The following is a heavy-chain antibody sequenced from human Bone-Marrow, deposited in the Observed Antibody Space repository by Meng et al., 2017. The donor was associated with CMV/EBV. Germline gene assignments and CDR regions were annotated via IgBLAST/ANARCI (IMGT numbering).Heavy chain of an antibody. CDR3: ARETSVPIVGSTGYYYYGMDV. CDR1: GYTFTGYY. J-gene: IGHJ6*02. V-gene: IGHV1-2*02. D-gene: IGHD1-26*01. Sequence: ASVKVSCKASGYTFTGYYIHWVRQAPGQGLEWMGWINPNSGGTNYAQKFQGRVTMTRDTSISTAYMELSRLRSDVTAVYYCARETSVPIVGSTGYYYYGMDVWGQGTTVTVSS. CDR2: INPNSGGT.